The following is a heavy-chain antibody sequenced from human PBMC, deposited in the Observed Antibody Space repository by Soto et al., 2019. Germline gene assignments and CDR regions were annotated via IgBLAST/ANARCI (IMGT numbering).Heavy chain of an antibody. CDR1: GLSLRTTGVG. Sequence: QVTLKESGPTLVKPTQTLTLTCTVSGLSLRTTGVGVGWVRQPPGKALEWRALLYRDDDQRYSPSRRSTLTITKDISEKQVVLTRTNMDTVDTATYYCVQSRCGADCLEIYSSHAYNGLDVWGQGTTVTVSS. D-gene: IGHD2-21*02. CDR3: VQSRCGADCLEIYSSHAYNGLDV. CDR2: LYRDDDQ. V-gene: IGHV2-5*02. J-gene: IGHJ6*02.